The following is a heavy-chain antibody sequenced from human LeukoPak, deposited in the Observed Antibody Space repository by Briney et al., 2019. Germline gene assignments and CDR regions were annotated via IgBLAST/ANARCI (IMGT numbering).Heavy chain of an antibody. J-gene: IGHJ5*02. D-gene: IGHD2-15*01. V-gene: IGHV1-18*04. CDR3: ARVIPDIVVVVAAIGWFDP. CDR2: ISAYNGNT. Sequence: ASVKVSCKASGYTFTSYGISWVRQAPGQGLEWMGWISAYNGNTNYAQKLQGRVTMTTDTSTSTAYMELRSLRSDDTAVYYCARVIPDIVVVVAAIGWFDPWGQGTLVTVSS. CDR1: GYTFTSYG.